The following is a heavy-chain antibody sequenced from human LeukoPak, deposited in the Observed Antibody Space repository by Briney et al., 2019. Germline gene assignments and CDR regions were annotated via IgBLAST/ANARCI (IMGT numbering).Heavy chain of an antibody. J-gene: IGHJ5*02. CDR3: ASTTSIAANWFDP. CDR1: GGTFSSYA. V-gene: IGHV1-69*06. D-gene: IGHD6-6*01. CDR2: IIPIFGTA. Sequence: VASVKVSCKASGGTFSSYAISWVRQAPGQGLEWMGGIIPIFGTANYAQKFQGRVTITADKTTSTAYMELSSLRSEDTAVYYCASTTSIAANWFDPWGQGTLVTVSS.